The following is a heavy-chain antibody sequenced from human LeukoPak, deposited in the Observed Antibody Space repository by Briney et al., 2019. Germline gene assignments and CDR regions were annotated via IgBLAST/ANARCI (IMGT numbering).Heavy chain of an antibody. CDR2: IYYSGST. V-gene: IGHV4-31*03. D-gene: IGHD3-22*01. CDR3: AHSWGYSSGSYVPVGGAFDI. J-gene: IGHJ3*02. Sequence: PSKTLSLTCTVSGGSICSGGYYWSWFRQHPGEGLEWIGYIYYSGSTYYNPSLKSRVTISVDTSKNQFSLKLSSVTAADTAVYYCAHSWGYSSGSYVPVGGAFDIWGQGRMVTVSS. CDR1: GGSICSGGYY.